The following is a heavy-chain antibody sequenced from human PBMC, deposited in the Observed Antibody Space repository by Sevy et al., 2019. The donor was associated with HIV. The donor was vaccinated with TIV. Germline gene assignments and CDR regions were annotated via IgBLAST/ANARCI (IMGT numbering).Heavy chain of an antibody. V-gene: IGHV3-21*01. CDR1: GFTFSRYS. CDR3: ARDYTSSWYGGAFDI. CDR2: ISSSGYYI. J-gene: IGHJ3*02. D-gene: IGHD6-13*01. Sequence: GGSLRLSCAASGFTFSRYSMNWVRQAPGKGLEWVSSISSSGYYIYYAHSVEGRFTMSGDNAKNSLSLQMNSLRAEDTAVYYCARDYTSSWYGGAFDIWGQGTMVTVSS.